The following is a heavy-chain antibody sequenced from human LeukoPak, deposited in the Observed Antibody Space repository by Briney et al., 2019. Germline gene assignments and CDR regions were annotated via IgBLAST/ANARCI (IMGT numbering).Heavy chain of an antibody. J-gene: IGHJ6*03. CDR2: IKQDGSEK. D-gene: IGHD3-10*01. Sequence: GGSLRLSCAASGFTFSSYWMSWVRQAPGKGLEWVANIKQDGSEKYYVDSVKGRFTISRDNAKNSLYLQMNSLRAEDTAVYYCARIRMYYGSGSYWDAYYYYYMDVWGKGTTVTVSS. CDR1: GFTFSSYW. V-gene: IGHV3-7*01. CDR3: ARIRMYYGSGSYWDAYYYYYMDV.